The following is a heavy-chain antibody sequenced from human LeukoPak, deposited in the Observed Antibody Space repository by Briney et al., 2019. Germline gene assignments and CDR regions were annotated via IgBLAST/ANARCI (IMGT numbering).Heavy chain of an antibody. CDR3: AKDRADYYDSSGELDY. V-gene: IGHV3-9*01. D-gene: IGHD3-22*01. CDR2: ISWNSGSI. CDR1: GFTFDDYA. J-gene: IGHJ4*02. Sequence: GGSLRLSCAASGFTFDDYAMHWVRQAPGKGLEWVSGISWNSGSIGYADSVKGRFTISGDNAKNSLYLQMNSLRAEDTALYYCAKDRADYYDSSGELDYWGQGTLVTVSS.